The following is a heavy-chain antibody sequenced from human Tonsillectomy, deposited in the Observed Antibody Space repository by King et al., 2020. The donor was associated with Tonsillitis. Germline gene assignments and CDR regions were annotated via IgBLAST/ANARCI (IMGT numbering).Heavy chain of an antibody. CDR3: ARDTGGWRSFDY. Sequence: VQLVQSGTEVKKPGASVKVSCQASGYSFTGYCIHWVRQAPGQGLDWMGRINPDSGAADYALRFEDRVTMTSDTSFRTAYLEVSRLRSDDTATYFCARDTGGWRSFDYWGQGSLVIVSP. CDR1: GYSFTGYC. D-gene: IGHD2-8*02. CDR2: INPDSGAA. V-gene: IGHV1-2*06. J-gene: IGHJ4*02.